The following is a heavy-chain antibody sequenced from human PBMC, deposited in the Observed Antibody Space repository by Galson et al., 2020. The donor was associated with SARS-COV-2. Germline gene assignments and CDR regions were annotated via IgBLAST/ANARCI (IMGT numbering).Heavy chain of an antibody. V-gene: IGHV3-49*03. CDR3: TRDASREGQNGMDV. J-gene: IGHJ6*02. Sequence: GESLKISCTASGFTFDDDAVNWFRQAPGKGLAWVGFIRSNADGGATDYAASVKGRFTISRDDSKSIAYLQMNSLKTEDTAVYYCTRDASREGQNGMDVWGQGTTVTVSS. CDR1: GFTFDDDA. CDR2: IRSNADGGAT.